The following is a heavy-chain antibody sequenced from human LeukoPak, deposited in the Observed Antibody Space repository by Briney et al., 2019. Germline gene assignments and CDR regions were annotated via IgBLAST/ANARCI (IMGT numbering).Heavy chain of an antibody. J-gene: IGHJ4*02. CDR2: IASSGSRT. CDR3: AKDETGDGFNAI. V-gene: IGHV3-23*01. Sequence: GGSLRLSCAVSGFTFSSCAMSWARQAPGKGLEWVSTIASSGSRTYYAASVKGRFTISRDNSRGLLYLQMNSLRVEDTAIYYCAKDETGDGFNAIWGQGARVTVSS. D-gene: IGHD5-24*01. CDR1: GFTFSSCA.